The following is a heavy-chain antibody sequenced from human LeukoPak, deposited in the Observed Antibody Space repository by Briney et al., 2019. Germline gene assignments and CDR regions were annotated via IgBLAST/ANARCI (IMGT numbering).Heavy chain of an antibody. CDR1: GGSISSYY. Sequence: SETLSLTCTVSGGSISSYYWSWIRQPAGKGLEWIGRIYTSGSTNYNPSLKSRVTISVDKSKNQFSLKLRSVTAADTAVYYCARVRSGVAATLHAFNSVGQGTMVTVRS. J-gene: IGHJ3*02. CDR3: ARVRSGVAATLHAFNS. D-gene: IGHD2/OR15-2a*01. V-gene: IGHV4-4*07. CDR2: IYTSGST.